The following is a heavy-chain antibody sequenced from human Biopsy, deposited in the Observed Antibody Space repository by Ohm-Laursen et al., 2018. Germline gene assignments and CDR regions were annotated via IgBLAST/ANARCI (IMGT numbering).Heavy chain of an antibody. J-gene: IGHJ3*01. Sequence: SDTLSLTCTVSGGDINNYYWSWIRQPAGKGLEWIGRIYPGGSTNYNPSLKSRVTMTVDTSKKQFSLRLGSVTAADTAMYYCASVVLGPTYDAIDLWGQGTMVVVSS. CDR1: GGDINNYY. CDR2: IYPGGST. V-gene: IGHV4-4*07. CDR3: ASVVLGPTYDAIDL. D-gene: IGHD3-22*01.